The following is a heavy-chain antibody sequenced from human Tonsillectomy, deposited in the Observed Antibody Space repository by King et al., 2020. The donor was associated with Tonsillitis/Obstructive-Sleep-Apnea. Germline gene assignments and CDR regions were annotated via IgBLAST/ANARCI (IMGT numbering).Heavy chain of an antibody. J-gene: IGHJ3*02. CDR1: GGSISSSSYY. CDR2: IYYSGST. Sequence: QLQESGPGLVKPSETLSLTCTVSGGSISSSSYYWGWIRQPPGKGLEWIGSIYYSGSTYYNPSLKSRVTISVDTSKNQFSLKLSSVTAADTAVYYCAEYQLPKDAFDIWCQGTMVTVSS. V-gene: IGHV4-39*01. CDR3: AEYQLPKDAFDI. D-gene: IGHD2-2*01.